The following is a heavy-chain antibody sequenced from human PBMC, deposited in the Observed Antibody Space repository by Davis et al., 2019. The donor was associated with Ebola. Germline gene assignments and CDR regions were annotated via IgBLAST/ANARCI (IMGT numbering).Heavy chain of an antibody. CDR3: ARTTYSGSYSFHY. CDR1: GYTFTGYY. V-gene: IGHV1-2*04. J-gene: IGHJ4*02. CDR2: INPNSGGT. Sequence: ASVKVSCKASGYTFTGYYMHWVRQAPGQGLEWMGWINPNSGGTNYAQKFQGWVTMTRDTSISTAYMELSRLRSDDTAVYYCARTTYSGSYSFHYWGQGTLVTVSS. D-gene: IGHD1-26*01.